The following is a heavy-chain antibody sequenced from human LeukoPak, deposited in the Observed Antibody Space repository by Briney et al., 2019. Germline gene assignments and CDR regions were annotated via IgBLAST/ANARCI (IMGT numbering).Heavy chain of an antibody. Sequence: GGSLRLSCAASGFTFSNYAMSWVRQAPGKGREWVSAISGNGDITYYADSVKGRFTISRDNSKNTLYLQMNSLRAEDTAIYYCAKVAGGDMITYGGLHYWGQGPLVTVSS. D-gene: IGHD3-16*01. CDR3: AKVAGGDMITYGGLHY. V-gene: IGHV3-23*01. J-gene: IGHJ4*02. CDR2: ISGNGDIT. CDR1: GFTFSNYA.